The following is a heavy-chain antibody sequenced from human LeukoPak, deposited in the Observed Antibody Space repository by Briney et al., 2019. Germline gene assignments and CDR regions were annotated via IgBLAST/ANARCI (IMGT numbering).Heavy chain of an antibody. CDR1: GYTFTGYY. V-gene: IGHV1-2*02. D-gene: IGHD5-18*01. CDR2: INPNSGGT. Sequence: ASVKVSCKASGYTFTGYYMHWVRQAPGQGLEWMGWINPNSGGTNYAQKFQGRVTMTRDTSISTAYMELSRLRSDDTAVYYCARIKDTAIPYYFDYWGQGTLVTVSS. J-gene: IGHJ4*02. CDR3: ARIKDTAIPYYFDY.